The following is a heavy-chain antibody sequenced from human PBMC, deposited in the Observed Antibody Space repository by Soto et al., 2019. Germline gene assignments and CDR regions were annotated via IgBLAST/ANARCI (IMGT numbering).Heavy chain of an antibody. CDR3: ARDASPEWEPHWYFDL. Sequence: QVQLVESGGGVVQPGRSLRLSCAASGFTFSSYAMHWVRQAPGKGLEWVAVISYDGSNKYYVDSVKGRFTISRDNSKNTLYLQMNSLRAEDTAVYYCARDASPEWEPHWYFDLWGRGTLVTVSS. CDR2: ISYDGSNK. V-gene: IGHV3-30-3*01. J-gene: IGHJ2*01. D-gene: IGHD1-26*01. CDR1: GFTFSSYA.